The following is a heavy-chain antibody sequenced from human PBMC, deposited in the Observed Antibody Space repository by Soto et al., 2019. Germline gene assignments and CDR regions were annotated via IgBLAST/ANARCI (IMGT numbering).Heavy chain of an antibody. J-gene: IGHJ4*02. CDR1: GFTVISNY. CDR3: AAGPSYDTSDY. V-gene: IGHV3-66*01. Sequence: GGSLRLSCAASGFTVISNYMSWVRQAPGKGLEWVSVIYSGGSTYYADSVKGRFTISRDNSKNTLYLQMNSLRAEDTAVYYCAAGPSYDTSDYWGQGTLVTVSS. CDR2: IYSGGST. D-gene: IGHD3-22*01.